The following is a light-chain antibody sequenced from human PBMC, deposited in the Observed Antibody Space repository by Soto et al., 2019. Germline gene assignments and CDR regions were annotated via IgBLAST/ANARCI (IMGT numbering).Light chain of an antibody. CDR3: NSHTSGTTRA. J-gene: IGLJ1*01. V-gene: IGLV2-14*01. CDR1: SSGIGD. CDR2: DVS. Sequence: QSALTQPASVSGSPGQSITISCTGASSGIGDFSWYQQQPGKAPKLIIYDVSNRPSGVSNRFSGSKSGNTASLTISGLQADDEADYYCNSHTSGTTRAFGTGTKATVL.